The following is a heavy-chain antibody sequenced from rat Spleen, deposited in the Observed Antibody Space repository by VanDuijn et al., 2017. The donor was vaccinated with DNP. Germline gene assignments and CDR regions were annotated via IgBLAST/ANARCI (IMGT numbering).Heavy chain of an antibody. J-gene: IGHJ1*01. Sequence: EVQLVESGGDLVQPGRSLKLSCVVSGFTFNNYWMAWIRQVPGKGLEWLASTTSSGDNTYYPDSVKGRFTISRDNAKNTLYLQVNSLRSEDTATYYGARENGSYYWCFDLWGPATMGTVSS. CDR1: GFTFNNYW. CDR3: ARENGSYYWCFDL. D-gene: IGHD1-12*02. CDR2: TTSSGDNT. V-gene: IGHV5-31*01.